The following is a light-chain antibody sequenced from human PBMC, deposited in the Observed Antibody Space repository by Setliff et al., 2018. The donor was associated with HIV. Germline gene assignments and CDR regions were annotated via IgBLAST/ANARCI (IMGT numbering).Light chain of an antibody. J-gene: IGLJ1*01. V-gene: IGLV2-14*03. CDR1: RIDVGGYNY. CDR2: DVS. CDR3: SSYTRSSSYV. Sequence: QSVLTQPASVSGSPGQSITISCTGTRIDVGGYNYVSWYQQHPGKAPKLMFYDVSNRPSGVSNRFSGSKSGNTASLTISGLQAEDEADYYCSSYTRSSSYVFGTGTKVTV.